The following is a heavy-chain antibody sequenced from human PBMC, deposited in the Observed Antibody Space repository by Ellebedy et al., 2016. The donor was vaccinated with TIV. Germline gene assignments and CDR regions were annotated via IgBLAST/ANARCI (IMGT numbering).Heavy chain of an antibody. Sequence: ASVKVSXKASGYIFTTDDINWVRQATGQGLEWMGWLNPRNGDTSYAQKFQGRVTMTRNTSINTAYMELSSLTSDDTAVYYCARGILTGFDPWGQGTLVTVSS. CDR2: LNPRNGDT. J-gene: IGHJ5*02. CDR1: GYIFTTDD. V-gene: IGHV1-8*01. CDR3: ARGILTGFDP.